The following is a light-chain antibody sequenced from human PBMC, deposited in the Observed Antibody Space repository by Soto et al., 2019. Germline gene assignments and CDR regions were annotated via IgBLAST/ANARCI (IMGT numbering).Light chain of an antibody. CDR3: QQYYSPPPT. Sequence: DIVMTQSPDSLAVSLGERTTINCKSSQSVLYSSNNKNYLAWYQQKPGQPPKLLIYWASTRESGVPDRFSGSGSGTDFTLTIGSLQAEDVAVYYCQQYYSPPPTFGQGTKVEIK. CDR2: WAS. V-gene: IGKV4-1*01. J-gene: IGKJ1*01. CDR1: QSVLYSSNNKNY.